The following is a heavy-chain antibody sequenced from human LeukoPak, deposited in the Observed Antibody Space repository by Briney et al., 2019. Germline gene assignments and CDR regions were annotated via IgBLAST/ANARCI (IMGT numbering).Heavy chain of an antibody. V-gene: IGHV1-46*01. CDR2: INPSGGST. Sequence: ASVKVSCKASGYTFTSYYMHWVRQAPGQGLEWMGVINPSGGSTSYAQKFQGRVTMTRDTSTSTVYMELSSLRSEDTAVYYCATSVSGELLLFDYWGQGTLVTVSS. D-gene: IGHD1-26*01. CDR1: GYTFTSYY. CDR3: ATSVSGELLLFDY. J-gene: IGHJ4*02.